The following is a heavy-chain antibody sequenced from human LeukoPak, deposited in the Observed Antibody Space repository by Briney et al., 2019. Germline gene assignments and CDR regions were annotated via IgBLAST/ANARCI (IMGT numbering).Heavy chain of an antibody. CDR2: TSWSSGSI. CDR1: GFTFDDYA. CDR3: AKGIAADYYYYGMDV. Sequence: GRSLRLSCAASGFTFDDYAMHWVRQAPGKGLEWVSGTSWSSGSIGYADSVKGRFTISRDNAKNSLYLQMNSLRAEDTALYYCAKGIAADYYYYGMDVWGQGTTVTVSS. V-gene: IGHV3-9*01. J-gene: IGHJ6*02.